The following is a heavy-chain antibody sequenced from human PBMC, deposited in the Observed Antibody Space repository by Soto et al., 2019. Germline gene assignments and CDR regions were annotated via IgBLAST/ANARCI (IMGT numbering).Heavy chain of an antibody. Sequence: QVQLVQSGAEVKKPGSSVKVSCKASGGTFSRYTISWLRQATGQGLEWMGRIIPILDIPNYAQNFQGRVTITADKATSTAYMERSSLRSDDTAVYYCASHFTGVLVLGASPPGGDNYGWDVWGQGTTVTVSS. CDR3: ASHFTGVLVLGASPPGGDNYGWDV. CDR1: GGTFSRYT. J-gene: IGHJ6*02. CDR2: IIPILDIP. V-gene: IGHV1-69*02. D-gene: IGHD2-15*01.